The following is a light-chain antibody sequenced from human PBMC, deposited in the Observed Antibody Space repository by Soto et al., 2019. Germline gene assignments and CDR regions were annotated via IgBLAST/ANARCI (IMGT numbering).Light chain of an antibody. CDR2: DAS. CDR3: QQSDSHPLT. J-gene: IGKJ4*01. CDR1: QDIRKY. Sequence: DIEMTQSPSSLSASVGDRVSITCQTSQDIRKYLNWYQLKPGKAPKLLIHDASILQSGVPSRFSGSGSGTDFTFTISSLQPEDVATYYCQQSDSHPLTFGGGTKVEMK. V-gene: IGKV1-33*01.